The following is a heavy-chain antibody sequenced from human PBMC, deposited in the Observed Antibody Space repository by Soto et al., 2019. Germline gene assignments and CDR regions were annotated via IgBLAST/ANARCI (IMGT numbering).Heavy chain of an antibody. CDR2: IYHSGST. Sequence: QVQLQESGPGLVKPSGTLSLTCAVSSGSISSAHWWNWVRQPPGKGLEWIGEIYHSGSTNYNPSLKSRVTVSVDKSMNQFSLKLTSVTAADTAVYYCATNSYCSLGVWGQGTTVTVSS. V-gene: IGHV4-4*02. CDR1: SGSISSAHW. CDR3: ATNSYCSLGV. J-gene: IGHJ6*02.